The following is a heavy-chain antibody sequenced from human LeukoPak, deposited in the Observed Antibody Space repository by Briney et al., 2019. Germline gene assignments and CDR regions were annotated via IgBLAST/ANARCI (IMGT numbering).Heavy chain of an antibody. CDR3: ARDVGSHPEYFQH. D-gene: IGHD1-26*01. CDR2: ISSTSSYI. Sequence: GGSPRLSCAAAGFNFRSYGMHWLRQAPGKGLEWVSSISSTSSYIYYADSVKGRFTISGDNARNSLFLQGHSLRAEDTAVYYCARDVGSHPEYFQHWGQGTLVTVSS. CDR1: GFNFRSYG. V-gene: IGHV3-21*06. J-gene: IGHJ1*01.